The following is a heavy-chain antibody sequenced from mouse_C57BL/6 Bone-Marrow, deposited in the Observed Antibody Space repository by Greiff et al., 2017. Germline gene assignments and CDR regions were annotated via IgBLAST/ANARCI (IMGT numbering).Heavy chain of an antibody. D-gene: IGHD2-3*01. CDR1: GFTFSSYA. CDR2: ISDGGSYT. V-gene: IGHV5-4*01. CDR3: ARDSYDCYSYWYFDV. J-gene: IGHJ1*03. Sequence: EVKLMESGGGLVKPGGSLKLSCAASGFTFSSYAMSWVRQTPEKRLEWVATISDGGSYTYYPDNVKGRFTISRDNAKNNLYLQMSHLKSEDTAMYYCARDSYDCYSYWYFDVWGTGTTVTVSS.